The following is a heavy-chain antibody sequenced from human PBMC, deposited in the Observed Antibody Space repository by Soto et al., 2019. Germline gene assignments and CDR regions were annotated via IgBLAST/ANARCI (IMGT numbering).Heavy chain of an antibody. D-gene: IGHD3-22*01. CDR3: ARDHYDSSGYPIPFDP. V-gene: IGHV1-46*01. CDR2: INPSGGST. Sequence: ASVKVSCKASGYTFTSYYMHWVRQAPGQGLEWMGIINPSGGSTSYAQKFQGRVTMTRDTSTSTVYMELSSLRSEDTAVYYCARDHYDSSGYPIPFDPWGQGTLVTVS. J-gene: IGHJ5*02. CDR1: GYTFTSYY.